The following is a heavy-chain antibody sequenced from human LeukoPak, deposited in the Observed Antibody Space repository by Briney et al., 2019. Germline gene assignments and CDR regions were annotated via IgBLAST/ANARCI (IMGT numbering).Heavy chain of an antibody. D-gene: IGHD3-22*01. CDR2: IWYDGSNK. Sequence: GGSLRLSCAASGFTFSSYGMHWVRQAPGKGLEWVAVIWYDGSNKYYADSVKGRFTISRDNSKNTLYLQMNSLRAEDTAVYYCARAYDSSGPDYWGQGTLVTVSS. V-gene: IGHV3-33*01. J-gene: IGHJ4*02. CDR3: ARAYDSSGPDY. CDR1: GFTFSSYG.